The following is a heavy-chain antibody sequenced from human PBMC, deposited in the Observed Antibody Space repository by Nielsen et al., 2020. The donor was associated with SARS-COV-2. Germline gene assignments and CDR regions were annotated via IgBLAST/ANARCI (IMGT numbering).Heavy chain of an antibody. CDR1: GFTFDDYA. D-gene: IGHD4-17*01. V-gene: IGHV3-21*04. CDR2: ISRSSSDI. J-gene: IGHJ2*01. CDR3: VTTVTPYWYFDL. Sequence: GESLKISCAASGFTFDDYAMHWVRQAPGKGLEWVSAISRSSSDIYHADSVKGRFTISRDNAKNSLYLQMNSLRAEDTALYHCVTTVTPYWYFDLWGRGTLVTVSS.